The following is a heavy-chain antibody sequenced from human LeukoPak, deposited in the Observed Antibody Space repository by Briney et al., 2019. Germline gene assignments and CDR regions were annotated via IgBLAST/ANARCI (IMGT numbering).Heavy chain of an antibody. CDR2: ISSDGSHK. V-gene: IGHV3-30*03. CDR1: GFTFSSYG. CDR3: AREGYGVYTFDY. J-gene: IGHJ4*02. Sequence: GGSLRLSCAASGFTFSSYGMEWVRQAPGKGLEWVALISSDGSHKSYADSVKGRFTVSRDNSKNTLYLQMNSLRAEDTAMYYCAREGYGVYTFDYWGQGTLVTVSS. D-gene: IGHD5/OR15-5a*01.